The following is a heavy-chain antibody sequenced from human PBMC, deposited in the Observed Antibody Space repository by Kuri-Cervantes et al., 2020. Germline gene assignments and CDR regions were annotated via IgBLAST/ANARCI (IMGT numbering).Heavy chain of an antibody. CDR1: GFTFSSYS. D-gene: IGHD3-3*01. V-gene: IGHV3-21*01. Sequence: GESLKISCAASGFTFSSYSMNWVRQAPGKGLEWVSSISSSSSYIYYADSVKGRFTISRDNAKNSLYLQMNSLRAGDTAVYYCARVLPKYYDFWSGFHYYYYGMDVWGQGTMVTVSS. CDR3: ARVLPKYYDFWSGFHYYYYGMDV. J-gene: IGHJ6*02. CDR2: ISSSSSYI.